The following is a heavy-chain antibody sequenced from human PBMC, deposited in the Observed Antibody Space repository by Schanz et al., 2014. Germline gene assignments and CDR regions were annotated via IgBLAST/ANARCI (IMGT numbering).Heavy chain of an antibody. Sequence: QVPLQESGPGLVKPSQTLSLTCAVSGGSISSGGYTWSWIRQPPGKGLEWIGYIYYSGSTYYNPSLKSRVTISVDTSKNQFSLMLGSVTAADTAVYYCARAAGPVDYWGQGTLVTVSS. CDR2: IYYSGST. J-gene: IGHJ4*02. CDR3: ARAAGPVDY. V-gene: IGHV4-30-4*07. D-gene: IGHD6-13*01. CDR1: GGSISSGGYT.